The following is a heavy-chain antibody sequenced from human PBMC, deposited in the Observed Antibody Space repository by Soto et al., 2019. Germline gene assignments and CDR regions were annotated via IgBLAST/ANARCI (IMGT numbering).Heavy chain of an antibody. V-gene: IGHV1-2*04. CDR3: ARDSRFSPSRRLLFGDYYGMDV. CDR1: GYTFTGYY. D-gene: IGHD2-21*02. J-gene: IGHJ6*02. CDR2: INPNSGGT. Sequence: GASVKVSCKASGYTFTGYYMHWVRQAPGQGLEWMGWINPNSGGTNYAQKFQGWVTMTTDTSTSTAYMELRSLRSDDTAVYYCARDSRFSPSRRLLFGDYYGMDVWGQGTTVTVSS.